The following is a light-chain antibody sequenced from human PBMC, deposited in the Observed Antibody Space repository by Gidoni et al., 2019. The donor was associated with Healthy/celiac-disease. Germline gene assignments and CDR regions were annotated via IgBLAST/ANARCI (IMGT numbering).Light chain of an antibody. CDR3: QQSYSTPYR. Sequence: DIQMPQSPSSLSASVGDRVTITCRASQSISSYLNWYQQKPGKAPKLLIYAASSLQSGVPSRFSGSGSGTDFTLTISSLQPEDFATYYCQQSYSTPYRFGQGTKLEIK. CDR2: AAS. J-gene: IGKJ2*03. V-gene: IGKV1-39*01. CDR1: QSISSY.